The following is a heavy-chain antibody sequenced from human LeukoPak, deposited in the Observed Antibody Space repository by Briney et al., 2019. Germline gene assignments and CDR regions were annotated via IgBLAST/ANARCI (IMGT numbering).Heavy chain of an antibody. CDR3: ARSFVDFWSGYYRRDWLDP. Sequence: GASVKVSCKASGGTFSSYAISWVRQAPGQGLEWMGGIIPIFGTANYAQKFQGRVTITADESTSTAYMELSSLRSEDTAVYYCARSFVDFWSGYYRRDWLDPWGPGTLVAVSS. D-gene: IGHD3-3*01. CDR2: IIPIFGTA. V-gene: IGHV1-69*13. CDR1: GGTFSSYA. J-gene: IGHJ5*02.